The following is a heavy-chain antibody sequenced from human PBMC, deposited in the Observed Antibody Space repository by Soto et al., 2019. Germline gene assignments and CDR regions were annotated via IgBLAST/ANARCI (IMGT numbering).Heavy chain of an antibody. J-gene: IGHJ6*03. Sequence: GGSLRLSCAASGFTVSSNYMSWVRQAPGKGLEWVSVIYSGGSTYYADSVKGRFTISRHNSKNTLYLQMNSLRAEDTAVYYCAGGYCSGGSCYFSDYYYYMDVWGKGTTVTVSS. V-gene: IGHV3-53*04. D-gene: IGHD2-15*01. CDR2: IYSGGST. CDR1: GFTVSSNY. CDR3: AGGYCSGGSCYFSDYYYYMDV.